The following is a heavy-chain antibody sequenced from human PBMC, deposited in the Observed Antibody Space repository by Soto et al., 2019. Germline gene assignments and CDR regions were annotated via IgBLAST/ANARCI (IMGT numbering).Heavy chain of an antibody. CDR2: ISWDGRKL. CDR1: GFTFDAFA. CDR3: VKDFSTDYRDYWVRGFDS. D-gene: IGHD4-17*01. Sequence: EVQLAESGGELVQPGRSLRLSCAASGFTFDAFAMHWVRRRPGKGLEWVSVISWDGRKLGYADAVKGRFTISRDNAEKILYLQMSSLRIEDTAFSYCVKDFSTDYRDYWVRGFDSWGQGTLVTVSS. J-gene: IGHJ4*02. V-gene: IGHV3-9*01.